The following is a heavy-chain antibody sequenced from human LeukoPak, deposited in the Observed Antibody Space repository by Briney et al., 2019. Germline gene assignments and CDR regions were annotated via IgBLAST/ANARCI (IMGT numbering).Heavy chain of an antibody. J-gene: IGHJ5*02. CDR1: GYTFTGYY. CDR3: AREPAVRAYGSSWLQNWFDP. V-gene: IGHV1-2*02. Sequence: GATVKVSCKASGYTFTGYYMHRVRQAPGQGLEWMGWINPNSGGTNYAQKFQGRVTMTRDTSISTAYMELSRLRSDDTAVCYCAREPAVRAYGSSWLQNWFDPWGQGTLVTVSS. CDR2: INPNSGGT. D-gene: IGHD6-13*01.